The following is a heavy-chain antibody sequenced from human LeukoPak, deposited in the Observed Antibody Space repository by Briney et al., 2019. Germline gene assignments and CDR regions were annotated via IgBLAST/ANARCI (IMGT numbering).Heavy chain of an antibody. D-gene: IGHD5-12*01. CDR2: ISSSSSYI. CDR3: ARGSSGYGGDY. J-gene: IGHJ4*02. CDR1: GFTFSSYS. V-gene: IGHV3-21*01. Sequence: GESLRLSCAASGFTFSSYSMNWVRQAPGKGLEWVSSISSSSSYIYYADSVKGRFTISRDNAKNSLYLQMNSLRAEDTAVYYCARGSSGYGGDYWGQGTLVTVSS.